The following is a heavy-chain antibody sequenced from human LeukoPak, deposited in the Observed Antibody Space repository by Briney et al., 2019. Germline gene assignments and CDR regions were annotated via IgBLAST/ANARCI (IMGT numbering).Heavy chain of an antibody. D-gene: IGHD6-19*01. CDR3: ARDLKQFGGWLDY. CDR1: GYSFTNYA. V-gene: IGHV1-3*01. CDR2: ITVGNGNT. Sequence: ASVKVSCKASGYSFTNYAIHWVRQAPGQRLEGMGGITVGNGNTKYSQKFQDRVTITRDTSANTAYMELSSLRSEDTAVYYCARDLKQFGGWLDYWGQGTLVTVSS. J-gene: IGHJ4*02.